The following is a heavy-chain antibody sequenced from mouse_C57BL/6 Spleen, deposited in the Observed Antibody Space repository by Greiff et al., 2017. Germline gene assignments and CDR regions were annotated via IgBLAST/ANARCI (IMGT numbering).Heavy chain of an antibody. Sequence: VQLQQPGAELVMPGASVKLSCKASGYTFTSYWMHWVKQRPGQGLEWIGEIDPSDSYTNYNQKFKGKSTLTVDKSSSTAYMQLSSLTSEDSAVYDCAREGRESSGYFDDGGKGTTRTV. CDR3: AREGRESSGYFDD. J-gene: IGHJ2*01. D-gene: IGHD3-2*02. CDR1: GYTFTSYW. V-gene: IGHV1-69*01. CDR2: IDPSDSYT.